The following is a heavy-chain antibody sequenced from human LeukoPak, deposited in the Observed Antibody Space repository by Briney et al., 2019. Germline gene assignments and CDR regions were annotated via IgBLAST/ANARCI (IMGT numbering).Heavy chain of an antibody. Sequence: ASVKVSCKASGYTFTSYGISWVRQAPGQGLEWMGWISAYNGNTNYAQKLQGRVTMTTDTSTSTAYMELRSLRSDDTAVYYCARVNVGYYTNYYYGMDVWGQGTTVTVSS. J-gene: IGHJ6*02. D-gene: IGHD3-3*01. CDR3: ARVNVGYYTNYYYGMDV. V-gene: IGHV1-18*01. CDR2: ISAYNGNT. CDR1: GYTFTSYG.